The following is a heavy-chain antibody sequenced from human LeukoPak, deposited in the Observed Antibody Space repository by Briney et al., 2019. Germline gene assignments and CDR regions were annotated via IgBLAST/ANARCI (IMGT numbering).Heavy chain of an antibody. Sequence: PGGSLRLSCAASGFTFSSYSMNWVRQAPGKGPEWVSYISSSSSTIYYADSVKGRFTISRDNAKNSLYLQMNSLRAEDTAVYYCAREQRAGWIDYWGQGTLVTVSS. CDR1: GFTFSSYS. CDR2: ISSSSSTI. D-gene: IGHD6-25*01. V-gene: IGHV3-48*01. J-gene: IGHJ4*02. CDR3: AREQRAGWIDY.